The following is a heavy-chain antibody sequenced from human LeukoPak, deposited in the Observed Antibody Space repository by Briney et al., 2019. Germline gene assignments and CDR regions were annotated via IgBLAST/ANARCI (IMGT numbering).Heavy chain of an antibody. CDR2: INPYSGGT. J-gene: IGHJ3*02. Sequence: ASVKVSCKASGYTFTDYYMHWVRQAPGQGLEWMGCINPYSGGTNYAQKFQGRVTMTRDTSIGTAYMELSRLKSDDTAVYYCAREGLGDSSGYHHAFDIWGQGTMVTVSS. CDR3: AREGLGDSSGYHHAFDI. V-gene: IGHV1-2*02. D-gene: IGHD3-22*01. CDR1: GYTFTDYY.